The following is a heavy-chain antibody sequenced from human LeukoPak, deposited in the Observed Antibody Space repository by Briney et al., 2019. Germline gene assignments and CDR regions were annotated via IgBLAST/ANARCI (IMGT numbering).Heavy chain of an antibody. CDR3: ARDGSMVRGVIIWSWYYYYMDV. CDR1: GYTFTSYG. Sequence: GASVKVSCKASGYTFTSYGISWVRQAPGQGLEWMGWISAYNGNTNYAQKLQGRVTMTTDTSTSTAYMELRGLRSDDTAVYYCARDGSMVRGVIIWSWYYYYMDVWGKGTTVTVSS. D-gene: IGHD3-10*01. V-gene: IGHV1-18*01. CDR2: ISAYNGNT. J-gene: IGHJ6*03.